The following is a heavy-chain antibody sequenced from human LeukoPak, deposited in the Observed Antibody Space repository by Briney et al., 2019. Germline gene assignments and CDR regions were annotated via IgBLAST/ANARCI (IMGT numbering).Heavy chain of an antibody. CDR1: VGSMSSYY. Sequence: SQTLSLTCADSVGSMSSYYWSWIRQFAGKGLHWIGRISTSGRTSYNPSLKSRVTMSVDTSKNQFSLILTSVTAADTAVYYCARGPSGYYGMDVWGQGTTVTVSS. V-gene: IGHV4-4*07. CDR3: ARGPSGYYGMDV. CDR2: ISTSGRT. J-gene: IGHJ6*02. D-gene: IGHD3-10*01.